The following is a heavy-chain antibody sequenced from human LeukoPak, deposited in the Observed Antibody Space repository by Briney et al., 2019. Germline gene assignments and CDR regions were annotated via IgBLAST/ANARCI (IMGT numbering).Heavy chain of an antibody. CDR1: GSTFSSYA. D-gene: IGHD3-3*01. CDR2: ISGSGGST. Sequence: PGGSLRLSCAASGSTFSSYAMSWVRQAPGKGLEWVSAISGSGGSTYYADSVKGRFTVSRDNSKNTLYLHMNPLSAEDTAIYYCAKWAYYDFWSGHYKSHFDSWGQGTLVSVSP. J-gene: IGHJ4*02. CDR3: AKWAYYDFWSGHYKSHFDS. V-gene: IGHV3-23*01.